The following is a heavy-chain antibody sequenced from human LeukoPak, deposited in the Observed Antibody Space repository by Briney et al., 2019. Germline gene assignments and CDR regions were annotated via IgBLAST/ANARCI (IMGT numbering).Heavy chain of an antibody. Sequence: ASVKVSCKASGYTFTSYDINWVRQATGQGLEWMGWMNPNSGNTGYAQKLQGRVTMTRNTSISTAYMELSSLRSEDTAVYYCARVHTAFDAFDIWGQGTMVTVSS. CDR2: MNPNSGNT. CDR3: ARVHTAFDAFDI. D-gene: IGHD5-18*01. V-gene: IGHV1-8*01. J-gene: IGHJ3*02. CDR1: GYTFTSYD.